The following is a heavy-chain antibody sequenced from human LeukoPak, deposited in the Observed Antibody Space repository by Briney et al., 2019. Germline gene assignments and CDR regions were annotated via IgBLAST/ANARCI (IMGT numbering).Heavy chain of an antibody. CDR1: GFTFSDYY. D-gene: IGHD5-12*01. J-gene: IGHJ4*02. Sequence: GGSLRLSCAASGFTFSDYYMSWIRQAPGKGLEWVSYISSSGSTIYYADSVKGRFTISRDNAKNSLYLQMNSLRAEDTAVYYCARDILYSAYDSPLGYWGQGTLVTVSS. CDR2: ISSSGSTI. V-gene: IGHV3-11*01. CDR3: ARDILYSAYDSPLGY.